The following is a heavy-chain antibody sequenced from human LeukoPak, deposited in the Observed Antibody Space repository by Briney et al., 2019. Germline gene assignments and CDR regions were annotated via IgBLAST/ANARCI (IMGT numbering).Heavy chain of an antibody. CDR1: GFTFSSYE. V-gene: IGHV3-48*03. Sequence: PGGSLRPSCAASGFTFSSYEMNWVRQAPGKGLEWVSHISSSGSTIYYADSVKGRFTISRDNAKNSLYLQMNSLRAEDTAVYYCARVDYGDNYGMDVWGKGTTVTVSS. CDR3: ARVDYGDNYGMDV. D-gene: IGHD4-17*01. J-gene: IGHJ6*04. CDR2: ISSSGSTI.